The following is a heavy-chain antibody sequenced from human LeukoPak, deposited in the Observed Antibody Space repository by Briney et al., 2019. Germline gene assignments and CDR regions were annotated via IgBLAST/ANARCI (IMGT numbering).Heavy chain of an antibody. J-gene: IGHJ5*02. CDR2: IDDSVGT. CDR3: ARDEYGSGSYPNWFDP. Sequence: SGTLSLTCAVSGGSLITSNWWSWVRQPPGKGLEWIGVIDDSVGTNSTPTLKSPVTISVDKSKNQFNLKLSSVTAAATAVYYCARDEYGSGSYPNWFDPWGQGTLVTVSS. D-gene: IGHD3-10*01. V-gene: IGHV4-4*02. CDR1: GGSLITSNW.